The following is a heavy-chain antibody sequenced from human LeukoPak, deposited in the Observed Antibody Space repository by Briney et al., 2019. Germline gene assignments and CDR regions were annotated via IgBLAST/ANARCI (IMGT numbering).Heavy chain of an antibody. CDR1: GYTFTGYY. CDR3: ARSGVRGDYYGMDV. Sequence: ASVKVSCKASGYTFTGYYMHWVRQAPGQGLEWMGWINPNSGGTNYAQKFQGGVTMTRDTSISTAYMELSRLRSDDTAVYYCARSGVRGDYYGMDVWGQGTTVTVSS. CDR2: INPNSGGT. J-gene: IGHJ6*02. V-gene: IGHV1-2*02. D-gene: IGHD3-10*01.